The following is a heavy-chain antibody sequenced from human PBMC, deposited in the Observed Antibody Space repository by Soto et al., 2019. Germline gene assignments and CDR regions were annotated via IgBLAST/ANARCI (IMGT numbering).Heavy chain of an antibody. Sequence: ASVKVSCKVSGYTLTELSMHWVRQAPGKGLEWMGGFDPEDGETIYAQKFQGRVTMTEDTSTDTAYMELSSLRSEDTAVYYCASRYNDILRPYDAFDIWGQGTMVTVSS. J-gene: IGHJ3*02. CDR1: GYTLTELS. D-gene: IGHD3-9*01. V-gene: IGHV1-24*01. CDR2: FDPEDGET. CDR3: ASRYNDILRPYDAFDI.